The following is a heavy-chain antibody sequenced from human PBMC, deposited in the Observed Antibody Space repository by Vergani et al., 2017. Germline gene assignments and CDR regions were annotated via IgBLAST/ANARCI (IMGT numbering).Heavy chain of an antibody. CDR3: ARYIGVEMATIYLGPKHLDY. D-gene: IGHD5-24*01. Sequence: EVQLVESGGGLVKPGGSLRLSCAASGFTFSNAWMSWVRQAPGKGLEWVGRIKSKTDGGTTDYAAPVKGRFTISRDNAKNSLYLQMNSLRAEDTAVYYCARYIGVEMATIYLGPKHLDYWGQGTLVTVSS. V-gene: IGHV3-15*01. CDR1: GFTFSNAW. CDR2: IKSKTDGGTT. J-gene: IGHJ4*02.